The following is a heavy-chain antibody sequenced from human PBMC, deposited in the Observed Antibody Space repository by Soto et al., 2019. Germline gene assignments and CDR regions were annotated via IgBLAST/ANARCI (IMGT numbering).Heavy chain of an antibody. V-gene: IGHV4-31*03. CDR1: GYSITAGGYY. CDR2: FYSSGSI. Sequence: SETLSLTCFVSGYSITAGGYYWSWIRHHPGKGLEWIGSFYSSGSIIYNPSLRSRVSISGDTSSNQFSMSLTSVTAADTARYYCARMYSSGSGWFHPWGQGTLLTVSS. CDR3: ARMYSSGSGWFHP. J-gene: IGHJ5*02. D-gene: IGHD6-19*01.